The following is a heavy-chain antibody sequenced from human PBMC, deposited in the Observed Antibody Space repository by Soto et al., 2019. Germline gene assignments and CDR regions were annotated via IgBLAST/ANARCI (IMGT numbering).Heavy chain of an antibody. J-gene: IGHJ4*02. CDR2: INAGNGNT. CDR1: GYTFTSYA. D-gene: IGHD2-15*01. Sequence: ASVKVSCKASGYTFTSYAMHLLRQAPGQRLEWMGWINAGNGNTKYSQKFQGRVTITRDTSASTAYMELSSLRSEDTAVYYCARVGDCSGGSCYRTVYYFDYWGQGTLVTVSS. CDR3: ARVGDCSGGSCYRTVYYFDY. V-gene: IGHV1-3*01.